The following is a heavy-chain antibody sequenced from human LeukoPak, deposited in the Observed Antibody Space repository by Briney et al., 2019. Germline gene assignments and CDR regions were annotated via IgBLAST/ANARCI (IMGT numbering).Heavy chain of an antibody. CDR1: GLPIADFA. J-gene: IGHJ4*02. Sequence: GGSLRLSCVASGLPIADFAMHWVRQAPGKGLEWVSLISGDGVSTFYADSVKGRFSISGDNSKNSLYLEMNSLRTEDAAMYYCAKVSGKFDYWGQGTLVAVSS. CDR3: AKVSGKFDY. CDR2: ISGDGVST. V-gene: IGHV3-43*02.